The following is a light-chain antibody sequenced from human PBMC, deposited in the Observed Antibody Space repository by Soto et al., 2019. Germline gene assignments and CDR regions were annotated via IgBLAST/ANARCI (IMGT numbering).Light chain of an antibody. CDR1: QSVSISY. J-gene: IGKJ1*01. Sequence: EIVLTQSPATLSLSPGEGATLSCRASQSVSISYLGWYQQQPGQPPSLLIYDASTSSTRIPDRSRCSGCGTDFTLNISRVELEDFAVYFCHQYGYSTPWTFGQGTKVDIK. CDR2: DAS. V-gene: IGKV3-20*01. CDR3: HQYGYSTPWT.